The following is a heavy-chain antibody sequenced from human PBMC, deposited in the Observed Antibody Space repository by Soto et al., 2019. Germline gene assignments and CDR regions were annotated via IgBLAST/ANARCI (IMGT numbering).Heavy chain of an antibody. D-gene: IGHD2-15*01. CDR1: GFTFIGST. CDR2: IRSKANDYAP. J-gene: IGHJ1*01. V-gene: IGHV3-73*02. Sequence: EVQLVQSGGGLVQPGGSLKLSCAASGFTFIGSTVHWFRQASGEGLQWVGRIRSKANDYAPTYIASVKGRFTISRDDSRNTAYLQMSDLKTEDTAVYYCTGGYCTGGTCYSGYFQHWGQGPLVTVFS. CDR3: TGGYCTGGTCYSGYFQH.